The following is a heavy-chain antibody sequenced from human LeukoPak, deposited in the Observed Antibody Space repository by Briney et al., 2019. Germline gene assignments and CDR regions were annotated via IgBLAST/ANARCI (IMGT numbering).Heavy chain of an antibody. V-gene: IGHV3-15*01. D-gene: IGHD3-3*01. Sequence: PGGSLRLSCAASGFTFSNAWMSWVRQAPGKGLEWVGRIKSKTDGGTTDYAAPVKGRFTISRDDSKNTLYLQMNSLKTEDTAVYYCTTPLGYYDFWSGYPRGHHWGQGTLVTVSS. CDR1: GFTFSNAW. CDR2: IKSKTDGGTT. CDR3: TTPLGYYDFWSGYPRGHH. J-gene: IGHJ5*02.